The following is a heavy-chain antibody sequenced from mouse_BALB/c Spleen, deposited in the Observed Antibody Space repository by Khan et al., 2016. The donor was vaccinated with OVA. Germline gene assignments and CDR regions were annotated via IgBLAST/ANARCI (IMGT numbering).Heavy chain of an antibody. CDR1: GFDFSRYW. V-gene: IGHV4-1*02. J-gene: IGHJ2*01. Sequence: EVKLLESGGGLVQPGGSMKLSCAASGFDFSRYWMTWVRQAPGKGLEWIGEINPASNTISYTPSLKNTFIISRDNAKNNLFLQISKVRSEETALYYSAKPTKEDYFYYWGQGTTLTVTS. CDR2: INPASNTI. CDR3: AKPTKEDYFYY.